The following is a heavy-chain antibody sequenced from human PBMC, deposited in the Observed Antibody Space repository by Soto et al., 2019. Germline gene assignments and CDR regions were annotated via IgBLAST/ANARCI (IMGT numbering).Heavy chain of an antibody. V-gene: IGHV3-53*01. CDR3: ARAYSGRLPRRADYYFAMDV. CDR2: IYSGGST. D-gene: IGHD2-15*01. J-gene: IGHJ6*02. CDR1: GFTVSSNY. Sequence: PGGSLRLSCAASGFTVSSNYMSWVRQAPGKGLEWVSVIYSGGSTYYADSVKGRFTISRDNSKNTLYLQMNSLRAEDTAVYYCARAYSGRLPRRADYYFAMDVWGQGTTVTVSS.